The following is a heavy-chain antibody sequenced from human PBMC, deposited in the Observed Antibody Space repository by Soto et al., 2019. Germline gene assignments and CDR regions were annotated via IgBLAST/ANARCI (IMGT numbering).Heavy chain of an antibody. CDR3: ARHPSDFWFDP. D-gene: IGHD2-21*02. CDR1: GGSISSSSYF. Sequence: QLQLQESGPGLVKPSETLSLTCSVSGGSISSSSYFWGWIRQPPGKGLEWLGSIYYSGSTYYNPSLKSRFTVSVDTSKNQFSLKLSSVTAADTAVYYFARHPSDFWFDPWGQGTLVTVSS. V-gene: IGHV4-39*01. CDR2: IYYSGST. J-gene: IGHJ5*02.